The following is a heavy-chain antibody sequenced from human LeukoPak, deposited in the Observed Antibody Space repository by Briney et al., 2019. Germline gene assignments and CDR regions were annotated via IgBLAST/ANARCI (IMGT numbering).Heavy chain of an antibody. CDR2: IRSDGNNK. J-gene: IGHJ4*02. Sequence: GGSLRLSCAASGFTFSTYGMSWVRQAPGKGLEWVGFIRSDGNNKYYADSVKGRFTISRDNSKNTLYLEMNSLRGQDTAVYYCAKDSSTSSHDWGQGTLVTVSS. CDR3: AKDSSTSSHD. CDR1: GFTFSTYG. V-gene: IGHV3-30*02. D-gene: IGHD2-2*01.